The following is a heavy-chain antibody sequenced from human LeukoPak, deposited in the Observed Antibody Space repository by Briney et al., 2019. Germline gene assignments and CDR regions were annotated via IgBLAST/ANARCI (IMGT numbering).Heavy chain of an antibody. CDR2: ISSSSSYI. CDR3: ARAQEMATIEPPYYFDY. D-gene: IGHD5-24*01. J-gene: IGHJ4*02. V-gene: IGHV3-21*01. Sequence: RGSLRLSCAASGFTFSSYSMNWVRQAPGKGLEWVSSISSSSSYIYYADSVKGRFTISRDNAKNSLYLQMNSLRAEDTAVYYCARAQEMATIEPPYYFDYWGQGTLVTVSS. CDR1: GFTFSSYS.